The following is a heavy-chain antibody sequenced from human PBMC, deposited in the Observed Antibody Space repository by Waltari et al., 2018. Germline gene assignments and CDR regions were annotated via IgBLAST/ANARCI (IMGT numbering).Heavy chain of an antibody. CDR3: ARGLLDPAVAGSIDY. V-gene: IGHV4-34*01. CDR1: GGSFSGYY. CDR2: INQSAST. D-gene: IGHD6-19*01. Sequence: QVQLQQWGAGLLKPSETLSLTCAVYGGSFSGYYWSWIRQPPGKGLEWIGEINQSASTNSNPSLKSRVTISVDTSKNQFSLKLSSVTAADTAVYYCARGLLDPAVAGSIDYWGQGTLVTVSS. J-gene: IGHJ4*02.